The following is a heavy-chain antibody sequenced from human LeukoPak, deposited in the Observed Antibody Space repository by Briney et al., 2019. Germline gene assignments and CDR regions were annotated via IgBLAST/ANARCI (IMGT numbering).Heavy chain of an antibody. CDR3: AAGTRVYYYDSSGYHY. CDR2: IYYSGST. D-gene: IGHD3-22*01. J-gene: IGHJ4*02. Sequence: SETLSLTCTVSGGSISSYYWSWIRQPPGKGLEWIGYIYYSGSTNYNPSLKSRVTISVDTSKNQFSLKLSSVTAADTAVYYCAAGTRVYYYDSSGYHYWGQGTPVTVSS. CDR1: GGSISSYY. V-gene: IGHV4-59*01.